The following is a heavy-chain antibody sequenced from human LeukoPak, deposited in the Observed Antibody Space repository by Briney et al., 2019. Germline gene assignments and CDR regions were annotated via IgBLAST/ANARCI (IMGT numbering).Heavy chain of an antibody. D-gene: IGHD3-10*01. CDR2: IRSKANSYAT. J-gene: IGHJ4*02. Sequence: PGGSLRLSCTASGFTFGDYAMSWFRQAPGKGLEWVGRIRSKANSYATAYAASVKGRFTISRDDSKNTAYLQMNSLKTEDTAVYYCTRLGYYYGSGSPNQYWGQGTLVTVSS. CDR3: TRLGYYYGSGSPNQY. CDR1: GFTFGDYA. V-gene: IGHV3-73*01.